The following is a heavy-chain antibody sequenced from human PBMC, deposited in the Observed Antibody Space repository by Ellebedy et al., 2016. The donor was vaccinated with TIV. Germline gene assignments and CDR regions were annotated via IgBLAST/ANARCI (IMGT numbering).Heavy chain of an antibody. V-gene: IGHV3-30-3*01. Sequence: GESLKISXAASGFTFSSYAMHWVRQAPGKGLEWVAVISYDGSNKYYADSVKGRFTISRDNSKNTLYLQMNSLRAEDTAVYYCARDSCSGGSCYSDYFDYWGQGTLVTVSS. J-gene: IGHJ4*02. CDR1: GFTFSSYA. D-gene: IGHD2-15*01. CDR3: ARDSCSGGSCYSDYFDY. CDR2: ISYDGSNK.